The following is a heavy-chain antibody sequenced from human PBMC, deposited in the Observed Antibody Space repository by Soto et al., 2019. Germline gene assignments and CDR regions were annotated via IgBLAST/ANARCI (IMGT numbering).Heavy chain of an antibody. Sequence: EVQLLESGGGLVQPGGSLRLSCAASGFTFSSYAMNWVRQAPGKGLEWVSAVSGSGGSTYYADSGQGRFTISRDNSKNTLYLQMNSLRAEDTAVYYCAKYEPLITSQNIVIRPFDPWGQGTLVTVSS. V-gene: IGHV3-23*01. CDR2: VSGSGGST. CDR3: AKYEPLITSQNIVIRPFDP. CDR1: GFTFSSYA. J-gene: IGHJ5*02. D-gene: IGHD3-16*02.